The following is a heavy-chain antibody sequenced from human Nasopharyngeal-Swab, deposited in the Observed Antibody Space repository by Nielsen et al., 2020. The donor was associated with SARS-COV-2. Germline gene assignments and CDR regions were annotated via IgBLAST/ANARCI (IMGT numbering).Heavy chain of an antibody. V-gene: IGHV4-30-4*07. J-gene: IGHJ4*02. CDR3: ASLGGDYGDSRDY. D-gene: IGHD4-17*01. Sequence: WIRQPPGKGLEWIGYIYYSGSTYYNPSLKSRVTISVDTSKNQFSLKLSSVTAADTAVYYCASLGGDYGDSRDYWGQGTLVTSP. CDR2: IYYSGST.